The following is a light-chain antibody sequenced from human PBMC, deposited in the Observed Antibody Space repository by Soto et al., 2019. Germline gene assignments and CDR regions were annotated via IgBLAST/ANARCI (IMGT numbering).Light chain of an antibody. CDR1: QTVSSNY. V-gene: IGKV3-20*01. Sequence: EIVLTQSPGTLSLSPGEGATLSCRASQTVSSNYLAWYQQKPGQAPRLLIYGASSRATGIPDRFSGSGSGTDFTLTISRLEPEDFAVYYCQQYGNSPPITIGQGTRLEIK. CDR3: QQYGNSPPIT. J-gene: IGKJ5*01. CDR2: GAS.